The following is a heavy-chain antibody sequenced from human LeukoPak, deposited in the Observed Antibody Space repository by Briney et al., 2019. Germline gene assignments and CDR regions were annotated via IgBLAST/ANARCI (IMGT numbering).Heavy chain of an antibody. D-gene: IGHD4-4*01. J-gene: IGHJ6*02. Sequence: GGSLRLSCAASGFTFSSYGMHWVRQAPGKGLEWVAVISYDGSNKYYADSVKGRFTISRDNSKNTLYLQMNSLRAEDTAVYYCAKAHSDYSNYVPFWYYYYGMDVWGQGTTVTVSS. CDR1: GFTFSSYG. CDR3: AKAHSDYSNYVPFWYYYYGMDV. CDR2: ISYDGSNK. V-gene: IGHV3-30*18.